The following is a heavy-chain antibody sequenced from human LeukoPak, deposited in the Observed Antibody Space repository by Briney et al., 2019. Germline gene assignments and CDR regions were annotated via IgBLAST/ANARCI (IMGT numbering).Heavy chain of an antibody. CDR2: IYISGST. D-gene: IGHD6-19*01. Sequence: PSETLSLTCSVSGDSMNTYYWSWIRQPAGKGLEWIGRIYISGSTNCNPSLKSRVTMSIDTSQNQLSLKLSSVTAADTAVYYCARVRLGSGWYNYFDYWGQGTLVTVSP. CDR1: GDSMNTYY. J-gene: IGHJ4*02. CDR3: ARVRLGSGWYNYFDY. V-gene: IGHV4-4*07.